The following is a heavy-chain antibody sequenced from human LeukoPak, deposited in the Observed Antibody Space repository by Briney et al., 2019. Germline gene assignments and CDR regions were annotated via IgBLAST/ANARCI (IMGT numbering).Heavy chain of an antibody. CDR1: GFTFSSYA. CDR3: AKDIAPAAIRLGWFDP. D-gene: IGHD2-2*01. J-gene: IGHJ5*02. V-gene: IGHV3-23*01. Sequence: GGSLRLSCAASGFTFSSYAMSWVRQAPGKGLECVSAISGSGGSTYYADSVKGRFTISRDNSKNTLYLQMNSLRAEDTAVYYCAKDIAPAAIRLGWFDPWGQETLVTVSS. CDR2: ISGSGGST.